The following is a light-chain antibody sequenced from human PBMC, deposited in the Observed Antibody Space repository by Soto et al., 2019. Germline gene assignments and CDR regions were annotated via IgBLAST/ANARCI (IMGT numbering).Light chain of an antibody. J-gene: IGKJ1*01. CDR3: QQYGSSLWT. Sequence: EIVLTQSPGTLSLSPGERATLSCRASQTVNSDYLAWYQQKPGQAPRVLIYGASSRAPGIPDRFSGGGSGTDFTLTISRLEAEDFAVYYCQQYGSSLWTFGQGTKVEIK. CDR1: QTVNSDY. V-gene: IGKV3-20*01. CDR2: GAS.